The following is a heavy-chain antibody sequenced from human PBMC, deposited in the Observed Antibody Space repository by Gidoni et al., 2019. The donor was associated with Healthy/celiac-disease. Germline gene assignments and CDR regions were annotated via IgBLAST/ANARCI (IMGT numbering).Heavy chain of an antibody. J-gene: IGHJ6*02. CDR1: GGPISSDY. V-gene: IGHV4-4*07. CDR3: ARDTVSSYPYYYYYGMDV. Sequence: QVQLQESGPGLVKPSETLSLTCTVSGGPISSDYWSWIRQPAGKGLEWIGRLYTSGSTNYNPSLKSRVTMSVDTSKHQFSLKLSSVTAADTAVYYCARDTVSSYPYYYYYGMDVWGQGTTVTVSS. D-gene: IGHD1-26*01. CDR2: LYTSGST.